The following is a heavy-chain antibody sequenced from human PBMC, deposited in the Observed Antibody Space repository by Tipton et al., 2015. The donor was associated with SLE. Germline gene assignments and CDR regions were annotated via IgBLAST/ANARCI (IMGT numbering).Heavy chain of an antibody. CDR3: ATGSGGDVWFDP. J-gene: IGHJ5*02. V-gene: IGHV4-61*09. CDR1: GGSISSGSYY. CDR2: IYTSGST. Sequence: TLSLTCTVSGGSISSGSYYWSWIRQPAGKGLEWIGYIYTSGSTNYNPSLKSRVTISVDTSKNQFSLKLSSVTAADTAVYYCATGSGGDVWFDPWGQGTLVTVSS. D-gene: IGHD6-19*01.